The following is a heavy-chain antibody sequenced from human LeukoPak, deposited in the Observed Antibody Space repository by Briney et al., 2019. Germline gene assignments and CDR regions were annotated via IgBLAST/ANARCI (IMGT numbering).Heavy chain of an antibody. D-gene: IGHD3-3*01. CDR2: ISYSGST. CDR3: ARASGPLRSLEWLPAYFGC. V-gene: IGHV4-59*01. CDR1: GGSISSYY. J-gene: IGHJ4*02. Sequence: WAPLSLSCAFAGGSISSYYWSFRRPPAKELLECTGYISYSGSTNYNPSLKSRVTMAVDTSKKQFSLKLSPVTAADPAVYYCARASGPLRSLEWLPAYFGCWGQGTLVT.